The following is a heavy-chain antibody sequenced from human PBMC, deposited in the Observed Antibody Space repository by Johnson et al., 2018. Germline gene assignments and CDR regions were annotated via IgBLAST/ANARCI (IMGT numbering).Heavy chain of an antibody. V-gene: IGHV3-15*07. CDR1: DFTFTHAW. CDR2: IYSKTDGGPT. CDR3: TTDTLDAFDV. J-gene: IGHJ3*01. Sequence: VQLVESGGGLVKPGGSLRLSCAASDFTFTHAWMNWVRQAPGKGLEWVARIYSKTDGGPTDYAAPVKGRFRISSDDSKTPLYLQMTSLKTEDPAMYYCTTDTLDAFDVWGQGTMVTVSS.